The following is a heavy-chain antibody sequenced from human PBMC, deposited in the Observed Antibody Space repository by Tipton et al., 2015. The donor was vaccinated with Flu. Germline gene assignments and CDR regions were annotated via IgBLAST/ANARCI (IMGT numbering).Heavy chain of an antibody. D-gene: IGHD4-11*01. CDR3: ARRDYSNYVSDHKNGFKN. Sequence: TLSLTCSVFGDSIDSRYYWAWIRQPPGKGLEWIGNIHREGNSYYSPSLKSRVTMSIDRSKNQFSLEMRPVTASETAVYYCARRDYSNYVSDHKNGFKNWGLGTLVTDSS. CDR1: GDSIDSRYY. V-gene: IGHV4-38-2*01. J-gene: IGHJ4*01. CDR2: IHREGNS.